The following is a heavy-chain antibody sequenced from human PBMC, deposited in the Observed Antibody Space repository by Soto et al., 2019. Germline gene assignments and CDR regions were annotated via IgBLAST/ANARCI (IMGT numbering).Heavy chain of an antibody. CDR3: ARHPRDDYNYGGSGIFDY. V-gene: IGHV4-39*01. D-gene: IGHD4-4*01. CDR2: MYYSGSS. Sequence: QLQLQESGPGLVKPSETLSLTCSVSGGSISSRTFWWAWIRQPPVKGLEWIGDMYYSGSSYSSPSLKSRVTLSVDTSKNQLSLKLNSVTAADTAVYYCARHPRDDYNYGGSGIFDYWGQGTLVTVSS. J-gene: IGHJ4*02. CDR1: GGSISSRTFW.